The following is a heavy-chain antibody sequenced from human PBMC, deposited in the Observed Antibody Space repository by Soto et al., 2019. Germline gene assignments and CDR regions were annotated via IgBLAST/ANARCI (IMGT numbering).Heavy chain of an antibody. CDR2: VYYTGRT. J-gene: IGHJ4*02. CDR3: ARGRTVRNYADDSSDYCYVFDY. CDR1: GDYLRPYS. D-gene: IGHD3-22*01. Sequence: QSMSLTCTVSGDYLRPYSWGWIRPSPGTELEWNGHVYYTGRTHYKASLKSRVPISGHRYKHRFPLTLTSANAAYTAVYYCARGRTVRNYADDSSDYCYVFDYWGQGTQVTVSS. V-gene: IGHV4-59*01.